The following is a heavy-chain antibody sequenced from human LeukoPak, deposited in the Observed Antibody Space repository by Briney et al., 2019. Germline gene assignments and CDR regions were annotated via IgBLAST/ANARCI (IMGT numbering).Heavy chain of an antibody. CDR1: GFTFSSYA. J-gene: IGHJ4*02. D-gene: IGHD6-19*01. V-gene: IGHV3-64*01. Sequence: GGSLRLSCAASGFTFSSYAMYWVRQAPGKGLEYVSAISSNGGSTYYANSVKGRFTISRDNSKNTLYLQMGSLRAEDMAVYYCARRHSSGWTDYWGQGTLVTVSS. CDR2: ISSNGGST. CDR3: ARRHSSGWTDY.